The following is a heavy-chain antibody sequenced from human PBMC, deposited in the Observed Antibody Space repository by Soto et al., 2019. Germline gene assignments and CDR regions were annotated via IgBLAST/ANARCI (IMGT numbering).Heavy chain of an antibody. D-gene: IGHD3-10*01. Sequence: PSETLSLTCAVSGGSITSGNSYSWSWIRQPPGKGLEWIGSISHTGSTSYNPSLKSRLTMSVDKSKNQFSLRLSSVTAADMAVYYCARAVAPYFGTGFDPWGKGIRLTVSS. J-gene: IGHJ5*02. CDR2: ISHTGST. V-gene: IGHV4-30-2*01. CDR1: GGSITSGNSYS. CDR3: ARAVAPYFGTGFDP.